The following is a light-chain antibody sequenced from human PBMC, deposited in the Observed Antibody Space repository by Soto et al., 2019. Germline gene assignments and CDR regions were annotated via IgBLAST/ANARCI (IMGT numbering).Light chain of an antibody. CDR1: SSDVGGYDY. CDR3: SSYAGSSNFVV. Sequence: QSVLTQPPSASGSPGQSVTISCSGTSSDVGGYDYVSWYQQHPGKAPKLMIYEVSKRPSGVPDRFFGSKSGNTASLTVSGLQAEDEAYYYCSSYAGSSNFVVFGGGTKVTVL. V-gene: IGLV2-8*01. CDR2: EVS. J-gene: IGLJ2*01.